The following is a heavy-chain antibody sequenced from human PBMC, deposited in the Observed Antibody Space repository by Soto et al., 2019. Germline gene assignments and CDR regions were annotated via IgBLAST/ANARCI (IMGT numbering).Heavy chain of an antibody. CDR1: GGSISSSNW. CDR2: IYHSGST. V-gene: IGHV4-4*02. Sequence: SETLSLTCAVSGGSISSSNWLSWFLQPPWKGLEWIGEIYHSGSTNYNPSLKSRVTISVDKSKNQFSLKLSSVTAADTAVYYCARAWSSDWNDHYFDYWGQGTLVTVSS. J-gene: IGHJ4*02. CDR3: ARAWSSDWNDHYFDY. D-gene: IGHD1-1*01.